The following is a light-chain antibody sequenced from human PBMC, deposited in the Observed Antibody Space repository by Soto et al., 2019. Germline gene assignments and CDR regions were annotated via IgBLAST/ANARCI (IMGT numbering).Light chain of an antibody. J-gene: IGKJ1*01. Sequence: DIQMTQSPSSLSASVGDTVTITCRASQNISIYVNWYQLKTGKAPEVLISAASSLQDGVPSRFGGSSSGTHLILTIRRLLREYFATYYCKQTYDSPRWTFCQGT. CDR1: QNISIY. V-gene: IGKV1-39*01. CDR2: AAS. CDR3: KQTYDSPRWT.